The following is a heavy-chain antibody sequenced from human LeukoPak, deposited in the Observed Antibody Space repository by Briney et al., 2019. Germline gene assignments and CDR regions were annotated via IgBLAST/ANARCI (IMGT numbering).Heavy chain of an antibody. Sequence: ASVTVSCKASGYTFTGYYLHWVRQAPGQGLEWMGWINPNSGGTNYAQKFQGRVTMTRDTSISTTYMELSRLRSDDTALYYCARDDNHAFEYWGQGILVTVSS. CDR3: ARDDNHAFEY. V-gene: IGHV1-2*02. D-gene: IGHD1-1*01. CDR2: INPNSGGT. CDR1: GYTFTGYY. J-gene: IGHJ4*02.